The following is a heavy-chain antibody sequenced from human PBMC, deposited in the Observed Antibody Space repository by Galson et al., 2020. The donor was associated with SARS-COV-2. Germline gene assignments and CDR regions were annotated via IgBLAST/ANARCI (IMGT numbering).Heavy chain of an antibody. J-gene: IGHJ6*02. CDR2: IYHSGST. CDR1: GGSISSSNW. D-gene: IGHD4-17*01. V-gene: IGHV4-4*02. Sequence: SETLSLTCAVSGGSISSSNWWRWVRQPPGKGLEWIGEIYHSGSTNYNPSLKSRVTISVDKSKNQFSLKLSSVTAADTAVYYCARDRTVTTSLNGGMDVWGQGTTVTVSS. CDR3: ARDRTVTTSLNGGMDV.